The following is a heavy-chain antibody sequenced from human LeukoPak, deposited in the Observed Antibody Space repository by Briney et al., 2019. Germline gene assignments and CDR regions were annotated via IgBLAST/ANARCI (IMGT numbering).Heavy chain of an antibody. J-gene: IGHJ6*02. D-gene: IGHD3-9*01. CDR3: AKGGGLYDILTSYYYYGMDV. CDR1: GFTFSSYA. CDR2: ISGSGGDT. V-gene: IGHV3-23*01. Sequence: PGGSLRLSCAASGFTFSSYAMTWVRQAPGKGLEWVSGISGSGGDTYNADSVKGRFTISRDNSKNTLYLQMNSLRADDTAVYYCAKGGGLYDILTSYYYYGMDVWGQGITVTVSS.